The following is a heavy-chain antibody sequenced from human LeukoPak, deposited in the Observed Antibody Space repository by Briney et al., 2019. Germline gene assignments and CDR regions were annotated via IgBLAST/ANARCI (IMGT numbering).Heavy chain of an antibody. CDR3: AREGVGTSLNGGLWFDS. J-gene: IGHJ5*01. D-gene: IGHD2-2*01. V-gene: IGHV4-59*01. CDR1: GGSISSYC. Sequence: SETLSLTCTVSGGSISSYCWSWIRQPPGKGLEWIGYIYYSGSTNYNPSLKSRVTISVDTSKNQFSLKLSSVTAADTAVYYCAREGVGTSLNGGLWFDSWGQGTLVTVSS. CDR2: IYYSGST.